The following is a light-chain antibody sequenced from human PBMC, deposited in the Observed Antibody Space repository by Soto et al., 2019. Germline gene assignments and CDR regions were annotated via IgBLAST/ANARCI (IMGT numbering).Light chain of an antibody. CDR3: QSYDSSLSGSRV. Sequence: QSVRTQPPSVSGAPGQRVTISCPGSSPKIGAGYDVHWYQQLPGTAPKLLIYHNSNRPSGVPDRFSGSKSGTSASLAITGLQAEDEADYYCQSYDSSLSGSRVFGTGTKVTVL. CDR1: SPKIGAGYD. CDR2: HNS. V-gene: IGLV1-40*01. J-gene: IGLJ1*01.